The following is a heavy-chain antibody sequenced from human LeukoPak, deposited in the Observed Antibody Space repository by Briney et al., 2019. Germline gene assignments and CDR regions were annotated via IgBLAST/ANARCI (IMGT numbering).Heavy chain of an antibody. CDR2: IYHSGST. Sequence: SETLSLTCAVSGGSISSSNWWSWVRQPPGKGLEWIGEIYHSGSTNYNPSLKSRVTISVDKSKNQFSLKLSSVTAADTAVYYCARAEYGSGSYRFDYWGQGTLVPVSS. J-gene: IGHJ4*02. CDR3: ARAEYGSGSYRFDY. V-gene: IGHV4-4*02. D-gene: IGHD3-10*01. CDR1: GGSISSSNW.